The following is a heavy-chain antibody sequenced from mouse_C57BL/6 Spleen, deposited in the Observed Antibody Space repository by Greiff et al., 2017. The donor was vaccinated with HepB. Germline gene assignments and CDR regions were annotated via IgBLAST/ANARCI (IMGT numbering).Heavy chain of an antibody. CDR3: ARVGNYPAWFAY. J-gene: IGHJ3*01. CDR2: FDPNSGGT. CDR1: GYTFTSYW. Sequence: QVQLQQSGAELVKPGASVKLSCKASGYTFTSYWKHGVKQRPGRGLEWIGRFDPNSGGTKYNEKFKSKASLTVDKPSSTAYMQLSSLTSEDPAVYYCARVGNYPAWFAYWGQGTLVTVSA. V-gene: IGHV1-72*01. D-gene: IGHD2-1*01.